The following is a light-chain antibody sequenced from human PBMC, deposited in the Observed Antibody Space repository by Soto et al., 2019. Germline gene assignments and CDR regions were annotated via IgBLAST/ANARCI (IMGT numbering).Light chain of an antibody. CDR2: GAS. V-gene: IGKV1-27*01. CDR1: QVINNY. Sequence: DIQMTQSPSSLSASVGDRVTISCRASQVINNYLAWYQQRPGKGPKLLIYGASTLQSGVPSRFSGSGSGTDFTLTIRSLQPEDVATYYCQKYNSAPTVTFGPGTTVHV. CDR3: QKYNSAPTVT. J-gene: IGKJ3*01.